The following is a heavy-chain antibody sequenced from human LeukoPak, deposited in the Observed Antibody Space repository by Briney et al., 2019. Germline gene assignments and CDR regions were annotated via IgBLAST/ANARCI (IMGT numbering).Heavy chain of an antibody. D-gene: IGHD3-10*01. CDR1: GFTFSDYS. CDR2: INSDSSDI. CDR3: ARDRDSSFDY. J-gene: IGHJ4*02. Sequence: GGSLRLSCAASGFTFSDYSMNWVRQAPGKGLEWVSSINSDSSDIYYADSVKGRFTISRANAKNSLYLQINRLRAEDTAVYYCARDRDSSFDYWGQGTLVTVSS. V-gene: IGHV3-21*01.